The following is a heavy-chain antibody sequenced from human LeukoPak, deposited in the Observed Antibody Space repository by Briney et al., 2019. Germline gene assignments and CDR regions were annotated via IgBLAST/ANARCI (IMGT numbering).Heavy chain of an antibody. V-gene: IGHV4-30-4*08. CDR1: GGSISSGDYY. CDR3: ARGRDFWSGRGFDY. CDR2: IYYSGST. D-gene: IGHD3-3*01. Sequence: SETLSLTCTVSGGSISSGDYYWSWIRQPPGKGREWIGYIYYSGSTYYNPSLKSRVTISVDTSKNQFSLKLSSVTAADTAVYYCARGRDFWSGRGFDYWGQGTLVTVSS. J-gene: IGHJ4*02.